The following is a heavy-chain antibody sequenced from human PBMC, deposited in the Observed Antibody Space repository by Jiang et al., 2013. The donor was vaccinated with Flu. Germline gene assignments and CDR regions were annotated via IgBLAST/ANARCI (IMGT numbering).Heavy chain of an antibody. CDR3: AREGPSFPGPVDY. D-gene: IGHD3-10*01. CDR2: ISPGSGHR. J-gene: IGHJ4*02. CDR1: GYTFPNYA. V-gene: IGHV1-3*01. Sequence: SGAEVKKPGDSVNISCKASGYTFPNYAIHWVRQAPGQSLEWMGWISPGSGHRKYSQKFQGRVTITWDTSASTAYMDLSSLRSEDTAVYYCAREGPSFPGPVDYWGQGTLVTVSS.